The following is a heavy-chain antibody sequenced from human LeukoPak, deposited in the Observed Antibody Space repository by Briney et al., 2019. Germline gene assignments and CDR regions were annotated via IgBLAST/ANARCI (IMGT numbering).Heavy chain of an antibody. V-gene: IGHV3-48*03. CDR3: AREWGSDAFDI. J-gene: IGHJ3*02. Sequence: GGSLRLSCAASGSTFSTYEMNWVRQAPGKGLEWVSYISSGGSTMYYADSVEGRFTISRDNAKNSLYLQMNSLRAEDTAVYYCAREWGSDAFDIWGQGTMVIVSS. D-gene: IGHD3-16*01. CDR2: ISSGGSTM. CDR1: GSTFSTYE.